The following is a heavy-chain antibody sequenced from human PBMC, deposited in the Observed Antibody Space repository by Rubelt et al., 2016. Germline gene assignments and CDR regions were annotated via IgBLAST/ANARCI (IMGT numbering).Heavy chain of an antibody. Sequence: QLQLQESGPGLVKPSETLSLTCTVSGGSIISDYYWGWIRQPPGKGLEWIGCISYSGRTYYKPALKSRVTISVDTSKNQFALKLSSVTAADTAVYYCARGNSAEYWGQGTLVTVSS. J-gene: IGHJ4*02. CDR3: ARGNSAEY. V-gene: IGHV4-39*07. D-gene: IGHD4-23*01. CDR2: ISYSGRT. CDR1: GGSIISDYY.